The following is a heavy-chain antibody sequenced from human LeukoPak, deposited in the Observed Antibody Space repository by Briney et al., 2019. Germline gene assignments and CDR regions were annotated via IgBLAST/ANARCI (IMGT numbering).Heavy chain of an antibody. CDR3: ARETSYYFDY. Sequence: SCKTSGYTFTSYAMHWVRQAPGKGLEWVAVLSYDGSNKYYADSVKGRFTISRDNSKNTLYLQMNSLSAEDTAVYYCARETSYYFDYWGQGTLVTVSS. CDR2: LSYDGSNK. V-gene: IGHV3-30-3*01. CDR1: GYTFTSYA. J-gene: IGHJ4*02.